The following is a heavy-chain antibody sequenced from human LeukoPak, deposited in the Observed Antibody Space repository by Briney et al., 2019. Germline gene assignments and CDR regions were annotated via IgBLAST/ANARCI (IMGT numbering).Heavy chain of an antibody. D-gene: IGHD1-26*01. J-gene: IGHJ4*02. CDR1: GFTFSSYR. CDR3: ARDAYGSSVDY. CDR2: ISGSSNYI. V-gene: IGHV3-21*01. Sequence: GGSLRLSCAASGFTFSSYRMNWVRQAPGKGLEWVSSISGSSNYIYYADSVKGRFTISRDNAKNSLYLQMNSLRAEDTAVYYCARDAYGSSVDYWGQGTLVTVSS.